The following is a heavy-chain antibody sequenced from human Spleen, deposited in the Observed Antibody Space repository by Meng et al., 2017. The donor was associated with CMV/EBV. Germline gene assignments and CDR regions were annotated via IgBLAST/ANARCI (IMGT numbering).Heavy chain of an antibody. CDR1: GFIFSDST. CDR2: IRSKANHYAI. V-gene: IGHV3-73*01. D-gene: IGHD3-3*01. J-gene: IGHJ4*02. Sequence: GFIFSDSTIHWVRQASGKGLEWVGRIRSKANHYAIAYGASVKGRFAISRDDSKNTAHLQLNSLRSEDTAVYYCSRSDDYWSSSTSDYWGQGTLVTVSS. CDR3: SRSDDYWSSSTSDY.